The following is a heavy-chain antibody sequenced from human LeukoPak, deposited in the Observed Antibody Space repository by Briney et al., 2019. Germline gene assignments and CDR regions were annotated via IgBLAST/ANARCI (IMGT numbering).Heavy chain of an antibody. J-gene: IGHJ4*02. D-gene: IGHD1-26*01. Sequence: GGSLRLSCAASGFTFSSYGMHWVRQAPGKGLEWVAFIRYDGSNKYYADSVKGRFTISRDNSKNTLYLQMNSLRAEDTAVYYCAKDSSSLYSGNGSPDYWGQGTLVTVSS. CDR3: AKDSSSLYSGNGSPDY. CDR1: GFTFSSYG. CDR2: IRYDGSNK. V-gene: IGHV3-30*02.